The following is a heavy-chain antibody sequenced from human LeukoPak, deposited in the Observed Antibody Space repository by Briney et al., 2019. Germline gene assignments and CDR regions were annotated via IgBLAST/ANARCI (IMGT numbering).Heavy chain of an antibody. V-gene: IGHV6-1*01. CDR3: ARVGYSGTIDF. CDR2: TYWRSKWYK. CDR1: GDSVSSNSAA. Sequence: SQTLSLTCAISGDSVSSNSAAWHWIRQSPSRGLEWLGRTYWRSKWYKNYAVSVKGRITINPDTSKNQFTLQLNSVTPEGTAVYYCARVGYSGTIDFWGQGTLVTVSS. J-gene: IGHJ4*02. D-gene: IGHD5-12*01.